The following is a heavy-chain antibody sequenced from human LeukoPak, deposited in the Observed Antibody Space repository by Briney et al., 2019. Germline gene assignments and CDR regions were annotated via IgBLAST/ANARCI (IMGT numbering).Heavy chain of an antibody. CDR1: GGSFSGYY. J-gene: IGHJ4*02. V-gene: IGHV4-34*01. Sequence: SETLSLTCAVYGGSFSGYYWSWIRQPPGKGLEWTGEINHSGSTNYNPSLKSRVTISVDTSKNQFSLKLSSVTAADTAVYYCARGGYLECWGQGTLVTVSS. D-gene: IGHD3-3*01. CDR2: INHSGST. CDR3: ARGGYLEC.